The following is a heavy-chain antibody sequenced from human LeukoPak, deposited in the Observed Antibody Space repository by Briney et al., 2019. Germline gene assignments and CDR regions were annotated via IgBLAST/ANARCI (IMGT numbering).Heavy chain of an antibody. CDR1: GFTFSKYG. D-gene: IGHD6-19*01. J-gene: IGHJ6*03. CDR3: ARTHSNGWYSLGYYYMDV. V-gene: IGHV3-23*01. CDR2: ISCSGGTT. Sequence: GSLRLSCAASGFTFSKYGMSWVRQAPGKGLEWVSVISCSGGTTYYADSVKGRFSISRDNSNNTLYLQMNSLRAEDTAVYYCARTHSNGWYSLGYYYMDVWGKGTTVTVSS.